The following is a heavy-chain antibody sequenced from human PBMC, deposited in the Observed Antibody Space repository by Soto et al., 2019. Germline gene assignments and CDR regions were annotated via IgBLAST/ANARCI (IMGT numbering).Heavy chain of an antibody. Sequence: ASVKVSYKASGYTFTSYYMHWVRQAPGQGLEWMGIINPSGGSTSYAQKFQGRVTMTRDTSSSTVYMELSSLRSEDTAVYYCARDQIRSYYYYGMDVWGQGTTVTVSS. CDR1: GYTFTSYY. CDR2: INPSGGST. CDR3: ARDQIRSYYYYGMDV. V-gene: IGHV1-46*01. J-gene: IGHJ6*02.